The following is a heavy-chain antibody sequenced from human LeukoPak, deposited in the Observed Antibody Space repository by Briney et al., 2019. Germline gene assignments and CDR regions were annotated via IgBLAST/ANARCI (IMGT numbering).Heavy chain of an antibody. D-gene: IGHD6-13*01. V-gene: IGHV3-49*04. Sequence: GRSLRLSCTASGFTFGDYAMSWVRQAPGKGLEWVGFIMSKAYGGTTEYAASVKGRFTISRDDSKSIAYLQMNSLKTEDTAVYYCAKGPLIAAELFFDYWGQGTLVTVSS. CDR3: AKGPLIAAELFFDY. J-gene: IGHJ4*02. CDR2: IMSKAYGGTT. CDR1: GFTFGDYA.